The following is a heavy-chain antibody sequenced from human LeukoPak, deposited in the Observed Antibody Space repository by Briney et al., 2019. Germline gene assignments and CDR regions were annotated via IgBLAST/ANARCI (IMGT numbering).Heavy chain of an antibody. V-gene: IGHV3-74*03. J-gene: IGHJ6*03. Sequence: GGSLRLSCAASGFTFSRDWMHWVRQAPGKGLVWVSRISDDGSITTYADSVRGRFTISRDNSKNTLFLQMNSLRAEDTAVYYCAKLGGQEVHNYYVAVWGKGTTVAVSS. CDR2: ISDDGSIT. D-gene: IGHD3-16*01. CDR3: AKLGGQEVHNYYVAV. CDR1: GFTFSRDW.